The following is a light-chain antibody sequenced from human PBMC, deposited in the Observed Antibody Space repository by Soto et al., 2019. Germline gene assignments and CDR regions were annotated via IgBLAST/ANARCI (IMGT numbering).Light chain of an antibody. V-gene: IGKV1-5*03. CDR2: DAS. J-gene: IGKJ2*01. CDR1: QSITNC. Sequence: DIQMTQSPSTLSASVGDRVTITCRASQSITNCLAWYQQKPGKAPKLLIFDASSLRSGVPARFSGSGSGTEFTLTISSLQPEDFATYYCQQHSPYPPYTFGQGTKLEIK. CDR3: QQHSPYPPYT.